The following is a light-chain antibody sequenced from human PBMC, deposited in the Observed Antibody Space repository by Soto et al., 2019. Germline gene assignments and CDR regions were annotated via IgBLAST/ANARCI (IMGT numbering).Light chain of an antibody. V-gene: IGLV1-44*01. CDR3: AAWDDSLNGPV. CDR1: SSNIGSNT. J-gene: IGLJ2*01. Sequence: QSVLTQPPSASGTPGQMVTISCSGSSSNIGSNTVNWYQQLPGTAPKLLMYSNNQRPSGIPDRFSGSKSGTSVSLAISGLQSEDEADYYCAAWDDSLNGPVFGGGTKVTVL. CDR2: SNN.